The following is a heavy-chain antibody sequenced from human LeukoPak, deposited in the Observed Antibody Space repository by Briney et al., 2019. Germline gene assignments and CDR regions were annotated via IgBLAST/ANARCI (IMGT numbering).Heavy chain of an antibody. V-gene: IGHV3-43*01. Sequence: GGSLRLSCAAAGFTFDDYTMHWVRQAPGKGLEWVSLISWDGGSTYYADSVKGRFTISRDNSKNSLYLQMNSLRTEDTALYYYAKAGSGWTFDYWGQGTLVTVSS. CDR3: AKAGSGWTFDY. J-gene: IGHJ4*02. D-gene: IGHD6-19*01. CDR2: ISWDGGST. CDR1: GFTFDDYT.